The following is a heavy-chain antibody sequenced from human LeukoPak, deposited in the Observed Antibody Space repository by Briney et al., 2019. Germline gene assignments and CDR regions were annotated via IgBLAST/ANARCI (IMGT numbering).Heavy chain of an antibody. J-gene: IGHJ4*02. CDR2: IKRDGSEK. Sequence: GGSLRLSCAASGFTFSSYWMSWVRQAPGKGLEWVANIKRDGSEKYYVDSVKGRFTISRDNAKNSLYLQMNSLRAEDTAVYYCARVGSYGGITFDYWGQGTLVTVSS. CDR1: GFTFSSYW. D-gene: IGHD4-23*01. V-gene: IGHV3-7*01. CDR3: ARVGSYGGITFDY.